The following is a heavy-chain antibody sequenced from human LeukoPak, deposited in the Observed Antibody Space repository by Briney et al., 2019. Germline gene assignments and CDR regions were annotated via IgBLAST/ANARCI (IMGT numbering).Heavy chain of an antibody. Sequence: EIYHSGSTNYNPSLKSRVTISVDKSKNQFSLKLSSVTAADTAVYYCARDRNSSSWYALGYWGQGTLVTVSS. D-gene: IGHD6-13*01. J-gene: IGHJ4*02. V-gene: IGHV4-4*02. CDR3: ARDRNSSSWYALGY. CDR2: IYHSGST.